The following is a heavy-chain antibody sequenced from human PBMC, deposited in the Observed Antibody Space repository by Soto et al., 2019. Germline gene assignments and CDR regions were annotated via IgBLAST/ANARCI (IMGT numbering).Heavy chain of an antibody. CDR1: GFTFSTHC. CDR2: INSGGSTT. CDR3: GRGHYFDSGRYACEF. Sequence: EVQLVESGGGLVQPGGALRLSCAASGFTFSTHCMHWVRQAPGKGLVWVSRINSGGSTTNYADSVKGRFTISRDNTQKTLYLQLNSWRAEYTSLYCCGRGHYFDSGRYACEFWGPGTLVTVSS. D-gene: IGHD3-10*01. V-gene: IGHV3-74*01. J-gene: IGHJ3*01.